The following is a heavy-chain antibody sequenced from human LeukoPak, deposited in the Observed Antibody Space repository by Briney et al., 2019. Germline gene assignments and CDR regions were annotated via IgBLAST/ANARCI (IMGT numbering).Heavy chain of an antibody. J-gene: IGHJ4*02. D-gene: IGHD6-13*01. CDR3: ASSGSSSWYPDY. CDR2: IIPIFDTA. Sequence: SVKVSCKASGGTFSSYAISWVRQAPGQGLEWMGGIIPIFDTANYAQKFQGRVTITADDTTSTAYMELSSLRSEDTAVYYCASSGSSSWYPDYWGQGTLVTVSS. V-gene: IGHV1-69*13. CDR1: GGTFSSYA.